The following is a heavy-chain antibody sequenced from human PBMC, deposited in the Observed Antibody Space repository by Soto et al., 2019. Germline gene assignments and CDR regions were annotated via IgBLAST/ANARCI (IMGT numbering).Heavy chain of an antibody. CDR1: GYAYTSDA. V-gene: IGHV1-3*01. Sequence: GASVKVSCKGAGYAYTSDARHWVRQAPGQRLEWMGWINAGNGNTKYSQKFQGRVTITRDTSASTAYMELSSLRSEDTAVYYCARGVVPAAIVWFAPWGQGTLVTVSS. J-gene: IGHJ5*02. CDR2: INAGNGNT. D-gene: IGHD2-2*01. CDR3: ARGVVPAAIVWFAP.